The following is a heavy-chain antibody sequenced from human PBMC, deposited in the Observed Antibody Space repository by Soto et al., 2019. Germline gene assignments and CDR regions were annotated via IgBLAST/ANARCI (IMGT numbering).Heavy chain of an antibody. J-gene: IGHJ5*02. D-gene: IGHD3-3*01. CDR1: GYTLTELS. V-gene: IGHV1-24*01. CDR2: FDPEDGET. CDR3: ATGRSAYYDFWSGYYP. Sequence: ASVKVSCKVSGYTLTELSMHWVRQAPGKGLEWMGGFDPEDGETIYAQEFQGRVTMTEDTSTDTAYMELSSLRSEDTAVYYCATGRSAYYDFWSGYYPWGQGTLVTVSS.